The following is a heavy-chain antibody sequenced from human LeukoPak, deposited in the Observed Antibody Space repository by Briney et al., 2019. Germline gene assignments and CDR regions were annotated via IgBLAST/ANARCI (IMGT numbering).Heavy chain of an antibody. CDR2: LYYSGST. Sequence: SETLSLTCTVSGGSISSSSYYWGWIRQPPGKGLEWIGSLYYSGSTYYNPSLKSRVTISIDTSKNQFSLKLSSVTAADTAVYYCARVPAAMSYYMDVWGKGTTVTVSS. V-gene: IGHV4-39*07. J-gene: IGHJ6*03. CDR3: ARVPAAMSYYMDV. CDR1: GGSISSSSYY. D-gene: IGHD2-2*01.